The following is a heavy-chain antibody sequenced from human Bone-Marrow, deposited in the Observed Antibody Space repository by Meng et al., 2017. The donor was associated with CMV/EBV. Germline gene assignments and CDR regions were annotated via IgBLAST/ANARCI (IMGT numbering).Heavy chain of an antibody. Sequence: GGSLRLSCAASGVTFSNAWMSWVRQAPGEGLEWVGRIKSKTDGGTTDYAAPVKGRFTISRDDSKNTLYLQMNSLKTEDTAVYYCTTATLGVGAYSWGQGTLVTVSS. V-gene: IGHV3-15*01. CDR3: TTATLGVGAYS. J-gene: IGHJ4*02. D-gene: IGHD1-26*01. CDR1: GVTFSNAW. CDR2: IKSKTDGGTT.